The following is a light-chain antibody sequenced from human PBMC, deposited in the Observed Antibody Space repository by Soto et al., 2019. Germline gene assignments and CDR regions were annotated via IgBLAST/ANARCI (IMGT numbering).Light chain of an antibody. CDR2: TSN. CDR1: RSNIGRNT. Sequence: QSVLTQPPSASGTPGQTVTISCSGSRSNIGRNTLNWYQQLPGTAPKLLISTSNQRPSGVRDRFSGSKSGTSASLAISGLQSDDEADNYCAAWDDSLNVVVFGGGTKLTVL. J-gene: IGLJ2*01. CDR3: AAWDDSLNVVV. V-gene: IGLV1-44*01.